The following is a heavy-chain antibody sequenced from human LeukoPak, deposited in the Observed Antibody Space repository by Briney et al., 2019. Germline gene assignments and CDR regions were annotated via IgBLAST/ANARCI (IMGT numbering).Heavy chain of an antibody. CDR2: INHSGST. CDR3: ARDLDTYYDILTGYRPLGY. CDR1: GGSFSGYY. V-gene: IGHV4-34*01. J-gene: IGHJ4*02. Sequence: SETLSLTCAVYGGSFSGYYWSWIRQPPGKGLEWIGEINHSGSTSYNPSLKSRVTMPVDTSKNQFSLKLSSVTAEDTAVYYCARDLDTYYDILTGYRPLGYWGQGTLVTVSS. D-gene: IGHD3-9*01.